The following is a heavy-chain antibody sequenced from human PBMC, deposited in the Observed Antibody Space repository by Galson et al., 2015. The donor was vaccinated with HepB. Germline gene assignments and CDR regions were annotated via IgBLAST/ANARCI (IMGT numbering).Heavy chain of an antibody. J-gene: IGHJ4*02. CDR2: ISYDGSNK. V-gene: IGHV3-30*04. CDR1: GFTFSSYA. CDR3: AREGIRYFDWQTFDY. Sequence: SLRLSCAASGFTFSSYAMHWVRQAPGKGLEWVAVISYDGSNKYYADSVKGRFTISRDNSKNTLYLQMNSLRAEDTAVYYCAREGIRYFDWQTFDYWGQGTLVTVSS. D-gene: IGHD3-9*01.